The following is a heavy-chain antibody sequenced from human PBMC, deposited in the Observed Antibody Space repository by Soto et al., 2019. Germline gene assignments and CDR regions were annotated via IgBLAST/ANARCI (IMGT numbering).Heavy chain of an antibody. D-gene: IGHD6-13*01. J-gene: IGHJ4*02. Sequence: SVKVSCKASGGTFSSYAISWVRQAPGQGLEWMGGIIPIFGTANYAQKFQGRVTITADESTSTAYMELSSLRSEDTAVYYCARWGQLYSSSWYFDYWGQGTLVTVSS. CDR3: ARWGQLYSSSWYFDY. CDR1: GGTFSSYA. CDR2: IIPIFGTA. V-gene: IGHV1-69*13.